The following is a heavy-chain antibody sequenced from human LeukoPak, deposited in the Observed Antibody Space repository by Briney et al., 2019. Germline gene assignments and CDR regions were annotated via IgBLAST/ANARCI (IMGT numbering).Heavy chain of an antibody. CDR1: GGSFRGYH. CDR2: INQSGNS. J-gene: IGHJ4*02. D-gene: IGHD1-7*01. Sequence: SETLSLTCAVYGGSFRGYHWTWIRQSPGKGLEWIGEINQSGNSNYNPSLKSRVTISVDTSKSQFSLKVKSVTAADTAVYYCARRRLGNYDLDCWGQGTLVTVSS. V-gene: IGHV4-34*01. CDR3: ARRRLGNYDLDC.